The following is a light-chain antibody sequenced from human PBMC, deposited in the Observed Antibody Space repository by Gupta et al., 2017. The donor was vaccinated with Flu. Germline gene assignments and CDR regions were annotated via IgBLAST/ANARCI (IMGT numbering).Light chain of an antibody. J-gene: IGKJ2*01. V-gene: IGKV1-5*03. CDR1: QSISTW. Sequence: PSTLSASVGDTVTITCRASQSISTWLAWYQQKSGKAPKLLVYKASTLGSGVPSRVGGSGSGTEFSLTITGLQPDDSATYYCQQYHSLLYTFGQGTKLQIK. CDR3: QQYHSLLYT. CDR2: KAS.